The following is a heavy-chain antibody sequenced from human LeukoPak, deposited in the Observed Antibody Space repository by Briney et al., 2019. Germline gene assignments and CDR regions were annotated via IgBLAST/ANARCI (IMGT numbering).Heavy chain of an antibody. D-gene: IGHD3-3*01. CDR1: GGSFSGYY. Sequence: SETLYLTCAVYGGSFSGYYWSWIRQPPGKGLEWIGVINHSGSTNYNPSLKSRVTISVDTSKNQFSLKLSSVTAADTAVYYCARSGRVGGVRYYYYMDVWGKGTTVTVSS. CDR2: INHSGST. V-gene: IGHV4-34*01. CDR3: ARSGRVGGVRYYYYMDV. J-gene: IGHJ6*03.